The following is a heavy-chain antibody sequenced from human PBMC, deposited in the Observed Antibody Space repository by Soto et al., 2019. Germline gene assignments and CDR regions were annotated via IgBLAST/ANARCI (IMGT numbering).Heavy chain of an antibody. CDR1: GYTFTSYG. V-gene: IGHV1-18*01. CDR3: ARVAYAGQLNNWFDP. J-gene: IGHJ5*02. CDR2: ISAYNGNT. D-gene: IGHD6-6*01. Sequence: QVPLVQSGAEVKKPGASVKVSCKASGYTFTSYGISWVRQDPGQGLEWMGWISAYNGNTNYAQKLQGRVTMTTDTPTSTAYMELRSLRSDDTAVYYCARVAYAGQLNNWFDPWGQGTLVTVAS.